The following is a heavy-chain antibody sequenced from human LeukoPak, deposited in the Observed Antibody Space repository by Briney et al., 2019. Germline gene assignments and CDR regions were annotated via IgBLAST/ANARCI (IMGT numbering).Heavy chain of an antibody. CDR1: GYSISSGYY. Sequence: KPSETLSLTCGVSGYSISSGYYWGWIRQPPGKGLEWIGSIYHSGSTFYNPSLKSRVTISVDTSKNHFSLKLTSVTAADTAVYYCARLMSTIDSWGQGTLVTVSS. D-gene: IGHD5-24*01. J-gene: IGHJ4*02. CDR3: ARLMSTIDS. V-gene: IGHV4-38-2*01. CDR2: IYHSGST.